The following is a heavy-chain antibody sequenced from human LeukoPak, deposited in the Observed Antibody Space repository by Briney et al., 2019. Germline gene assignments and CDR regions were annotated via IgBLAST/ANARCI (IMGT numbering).Heavy chain of an antibody. D-gene: IGHD3-3*01. J-gene: IGHJ4*02. CDR1: EFTFSSYS. CDR3: ASAHYDFWSGYYPYYFDY. Sequence: GGSLRLSCAASEFTFSSYSMNWVRQAPGKGLEWVSSISSSSSYIYYADSVKGRFAISRDNAKNSLYLQMSSLRAEDTAVYYCASAHYDFWSGYYPYYFDYWGQGTLVTVSS. CDR2: ISSSSSYI. V-gene: IGHV3-21*01.